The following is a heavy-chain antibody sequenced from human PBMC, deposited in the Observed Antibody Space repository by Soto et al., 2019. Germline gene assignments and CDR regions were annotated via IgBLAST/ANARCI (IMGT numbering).Heavy chain of an antibody. CDR2: INPNSGGT. V-gene: IGHV1-2*02. CDR3: ARFKDDSSGYYS. D-gene: IGHD3-22*01. CDR1: GYTFTGYY. Sequence: GASVKVSCKASGYTFTGYYMHWVRQAPGQGLEWMGWINPNSGGTNYAQKFQGRVTMTRDTSISTAYMELSRLRSDDAAVYYCARFKDDSSGYYSWGQGTLVTVSS. J-gene: IGHJ4*02.